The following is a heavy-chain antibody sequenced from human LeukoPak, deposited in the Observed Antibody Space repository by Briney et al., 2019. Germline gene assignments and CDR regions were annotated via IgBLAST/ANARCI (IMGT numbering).Heavy chain of an antibody. J-gene: IGHJ4*02. CDR1: GGSVSSGGHY. CDR3: ARLVCGGGSCPAEFDY. D-gene: IGHD2-15*01. CDR2: IYYSGST. V-gene: IGHV4-39*01. Sequence: SETLSLTCIVSGGSVSSGGHYWGWLRQPPGKGLEWIGRIYYSGSTYYNPSLNNRVTIFIDMSKNQFSLRLNSVTATDTAVYYCARLVCGGGSCPAEFDYWGQGTLVTVSS.